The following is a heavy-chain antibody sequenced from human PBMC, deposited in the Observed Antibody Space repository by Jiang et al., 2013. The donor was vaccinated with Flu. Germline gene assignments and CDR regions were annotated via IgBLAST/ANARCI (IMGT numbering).Heavy chain of an antibody. Sequence: QSGSELREPGASVRISCRASGYTFTINSMNWVRQAPGQGLEWMGWINTNTGNPTYAQGFTGRFVFSVDTSVSTAYLQINNLRAEDTAVYYCTRDRGIRAWDSWFDPWGQGTLVTVSS. D-gene: IGHD3-10*01. CDR3: TRDRGIRAWDSWFDP. CDR2: INTNTGNP. CDR1: GYTFTINS. V-gene: IGHV7-4-1*02. J-gene: IGHJ5*02.